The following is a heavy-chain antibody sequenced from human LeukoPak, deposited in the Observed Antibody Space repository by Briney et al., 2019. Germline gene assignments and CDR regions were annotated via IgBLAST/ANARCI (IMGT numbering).Heavy chain of an antibody. CDR3: ARDYYYYYMDV. Sequence: GGSLRLSCAAPGFTFSSYWTHWVRQAPGKGLVWVSRINSDGSSTSYADSVKGRFTISRDNAKNTLYLQMNSLRAEDTAVYYCARDYYYYYMDVWGKGTTVTVSS. CDR2: INSDGSST. V-gene: IGHV3-74*01. J-gene: IGHJ6*03. CDR1: GFTFSSYW.